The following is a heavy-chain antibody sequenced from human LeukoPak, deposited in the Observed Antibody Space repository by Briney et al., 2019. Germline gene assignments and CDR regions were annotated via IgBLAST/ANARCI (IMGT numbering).Heavy chain of an antibody. V-gene: IGHV4-59*08. Sequence: SGTLSLTCTVSGGSISSYYWSWIRQPPGKGLEWIVYIDYSGSINYTPSLKSRVTISVDTSKNQFSLKLTSVTAADTAVYYCARHSGSYYDFDYWGQGTLVTVSS. D-gene: IGHD1-26*01. CDR2: IDYSGSI. J-gene: IGHJ4*02. CDR1: GGSISSYY. CDR3: ARHSGSYYDFDY.